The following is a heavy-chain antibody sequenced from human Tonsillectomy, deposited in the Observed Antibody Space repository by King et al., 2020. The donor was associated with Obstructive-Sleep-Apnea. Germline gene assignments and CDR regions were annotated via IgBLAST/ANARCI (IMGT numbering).Heavy chain of an antibody. V-gene: IGHV6-1*01. J-gene: IGHJ5*02. D-gene: IGHD3-22*01. Sequence: VQLQQSGPGLVKPSQTLSLTCAISGDSVSNNTAVWNWIRQSPSRGLERLGRTYYRSKWFNEYAESVKSRITINPDTSKNQFSLQLNSVTSGDTAVYYCAGARSYYYTWGQGTLVTVSS. CDR3: AGARSYYYT. CDR1: GDSVSNNTAV. CDR2: TYYRSKWFN.